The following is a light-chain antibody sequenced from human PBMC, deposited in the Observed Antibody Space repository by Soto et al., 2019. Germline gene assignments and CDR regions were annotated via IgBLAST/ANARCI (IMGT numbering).Light chain of an antibody. V-gene: IGKV4-1*01. J-gene: IGKJ1*01. Sequence: DIVMTQSPDSLAVSLGERASIDCKSRQSVLYSINSKNYLAWYQQKPGQPPKLLIYWASTRESGVPDRFSGSGSGTDFTLTISSLQAEDVAVYYCQQYYSAPRTFGQGTKVEIK. CDR2: WAS. CDR1: QSVLYSINSKNY. CDR3: QQYYSAPRT.